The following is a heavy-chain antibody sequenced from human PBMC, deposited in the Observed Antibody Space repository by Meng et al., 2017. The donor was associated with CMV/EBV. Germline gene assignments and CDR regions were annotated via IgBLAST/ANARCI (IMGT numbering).Heavy chain of an antibody. CDR2: ISSSSSYI. CDR3: ARGRDILTGHQGYQYGMDV. D-gene: IGHD3-9*01. J-gene: IGHJ6*02. V-gene: IGHV3-21*01. Sequence: GGSLRLSCAASGFTFSSYSMNWVRQAPGKGLEWVSSISSSSSYIYYADSVKGRFTISRDNAKNSLYLQMNSLRAEDTAVYYCARGRDILTGHQGYQYGMDVWGQGTTVTVSS. CDR1: GFTFSSYS.